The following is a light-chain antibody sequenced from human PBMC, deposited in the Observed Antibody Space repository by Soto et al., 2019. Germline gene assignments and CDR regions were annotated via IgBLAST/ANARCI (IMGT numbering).Light chain of an antibody. J-gene: IGKJ5*01. CDR3: QQSFSTPT. Sequence: DIQMTQSPSSLSTSIGDRVTITCRSNQRINIYLNWYRQKPGKAPELLIYSASNLQSGVPSRFSGSGSGTDFTLTIRGLKSEDFATEYCQQSFSTPTVGQGTRLEIK. V-gene: IGKV1-39*01. CDR2: SAS. CDR1: QRINIY.